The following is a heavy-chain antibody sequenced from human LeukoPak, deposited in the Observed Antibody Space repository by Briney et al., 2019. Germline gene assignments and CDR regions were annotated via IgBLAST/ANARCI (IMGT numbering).Heavy chain of an antibody. CDR2: IIPIFGTA. Sequence: GASVKVSCKASGGTFSSYAISWVRQAPGQGLEWMGGIIPIFGTANYAQKFQGRVTITTDESTSTAHMELSSLRSEDTAVYYCAREVEMATIGVDAFDIWGQGTMVTVSS. CDR1: GGTFSSYA. CDR3: AREVEMATIGVDAFDI. V-gene: IGHV1-69*05. D-gene: IGHD5-24*01. J-gene: IGHJ3*02.